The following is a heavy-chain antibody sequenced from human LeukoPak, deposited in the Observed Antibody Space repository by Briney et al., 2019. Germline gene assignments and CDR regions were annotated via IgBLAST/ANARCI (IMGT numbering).Heavy chain of an antibody. CDR2: IGIAGDT. CDR1: GFTFSNYD. D-gene: IGHD6-19*01. Sequence: GGSLRLSCAASGFTFSNYDMHWVRQATGKGLEWVSVIGIAGDTYYPGSVKDRFTISREDAKNSLYLQMNSLRAGDTAVYYCARAVAGTFFDYWGQGTLVTVSS. V-gene: IGHV3-13*01. CDR3: ARAVAGTFFDY. J-gene: IGHJ4*02.